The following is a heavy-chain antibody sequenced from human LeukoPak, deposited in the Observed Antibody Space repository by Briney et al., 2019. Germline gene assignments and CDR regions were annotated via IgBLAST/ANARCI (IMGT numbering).Heavy chain of an antibody. CDR1: GFTFSSYA. Sequence: PGGSLRLSCAASGFTFSSYAMSWVRQAPGKGLGWVSAISGSGGSTYYADSVKGRFTISRDNSKNTLYLQMNSLRAEDTAVYYCAKDPRLTYYDFWSGYYTNNWFDPWGQGTLVTVSS. CDR2: ISGSGGST. V-gene: IGHV3-23*01. CDR3: AKDPRLTYYDFWSGYYTNNWFDP. J-gene: IGHJ5*02. D-gene: IGHD3-3*01.